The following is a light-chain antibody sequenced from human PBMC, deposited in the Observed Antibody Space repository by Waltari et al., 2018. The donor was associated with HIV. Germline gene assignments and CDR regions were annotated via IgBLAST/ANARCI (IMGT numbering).Light chain of an antibody. V-gene: IGLV4-69*01. CDR2: LNSDGSH. Sequence: QVVLTQSPSASASLGASVKLTCTLSRGPSNYAIAWPQLQPGKGPRYLMKLNSDGSHTKGDGIPDRFSGSSSGAERYLTISSLQSEDEADYYCQTWGTGIRVFGGGTKLTVL. CDR3: QTWGTGIRV. CDR1: RGPSNYA. J-gene: IGLJ3*02.